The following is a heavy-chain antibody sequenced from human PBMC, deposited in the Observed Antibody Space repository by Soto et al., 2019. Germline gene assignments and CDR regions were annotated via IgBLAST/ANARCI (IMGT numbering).Heavy chain of an antibody. Sequence: ASVKVSCKASGYTFTGYYMHWVRQAPGQGLEWMGWINPNSGGTNYAQKFQGWVTMTRDTSISTAYMELSRLRSDDTAVYYCARGGAPHRSSPRNDSSGLDAFDICGQGTMVTVSS. CDR2: INPNSGGT. CDR1: GYTFTGYY. V-gene: IGHV1-2*04. D-gene: IGHD3-22*01. CDR3: ARGGAPHRSSPRNDSSGLDAFDI. J-gene: IGHJ3*02.